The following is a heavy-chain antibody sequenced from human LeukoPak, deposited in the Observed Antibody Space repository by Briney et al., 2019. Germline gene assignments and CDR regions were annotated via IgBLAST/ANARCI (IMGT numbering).Heavy chain of an antibody. D-gene: IGHD6-13*01. CDR3: ARETAAAGISYFDY. CDR2: INPNSGGT. CDR1: GYTFTGYY. V-gene: IGHV1-2*04. Sequence: ASVKVSRKASGYTFTGYYMHWVRQAPGQGLEWMGWINPNSGGTNYAQKFQGWVTMTRDTSISTAYMELSRLRSDDTAVYYCARETAAAGISYFDYWGQGTLVTVSS. J-gene: IGHJ4*02.